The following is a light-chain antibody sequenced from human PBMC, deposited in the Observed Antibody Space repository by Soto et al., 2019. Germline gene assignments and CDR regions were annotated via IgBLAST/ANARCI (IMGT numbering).Light chain of an antibody. CDR3: QVWHTTSDHSWV. CDR2: DDS. Sequence: SYELTQPPSVSVAPGQTARITCGGNNIGSKSVHWYQQKPGQAPVLVVYDDSDRPSGIPERFSGSNSGDTATLTISWVEAGDEADYYCQVWHTTSDHSWVFGGGTQLTVL. V-gene: IGLV3-21*02. J-gene: IGLJ3*02. CDR1: NIGSKS.